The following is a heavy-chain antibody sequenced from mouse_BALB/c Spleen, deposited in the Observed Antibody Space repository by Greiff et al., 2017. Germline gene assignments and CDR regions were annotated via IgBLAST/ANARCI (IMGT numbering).Heavy chain of an antibody. CDR1: GFTFSSFG. J-gene: IGHJ4*01. CDR2: ISSGSSTI. Sequence: VQLKESGGGLVQPGGSRKLSCAASGFTFSSFGMHWVRQAPEKGLEWVAYISSGSSTIYYADTVKGRFTISRDNPKNTLFLQMTSLRSEDTAMYYCARRGGNYDSAMDYWGQGTSVTVSS. D-gene: IGHD2-1*01. V-gene: IGHV5-17*02. CDR3: ARRGGNYDSAMDY.